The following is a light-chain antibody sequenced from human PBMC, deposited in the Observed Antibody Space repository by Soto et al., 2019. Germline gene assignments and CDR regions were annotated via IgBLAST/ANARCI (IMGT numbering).Light chain of an antibody. V-gene: IGKV3-11*01. CDR2: DAS. CDR1: QSVSSY. Sequence: EIVLTQSPATLSLSPGERATISCRASQSVSSYLAWYQQKPGQAPRLLIYDASNRATGIPARFSGSGSGTDFTLTISSLEPEDFAVYYCQQRSNWPPDFGGGTKVDIK. J-gene: IGKJ4*01. CDR3: QQRSNWPPD.